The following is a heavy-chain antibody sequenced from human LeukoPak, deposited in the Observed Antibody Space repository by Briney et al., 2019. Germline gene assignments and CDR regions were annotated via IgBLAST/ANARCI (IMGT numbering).Heavy chain of an antibody. J-gene: IGHJ4*02. D-gene: IGHD4/OR15-4a*01. Sequence: GGALRLSCAASGFTFSSYSMNWVRQAPGKGLEWVSSISSSSSYIYYADSVKGRFTISRDNAKNSLYLQMNSLRAEDAAVYYCARERPWPLWWSDWGQGTLVTVSS. CDR2: ISSSSSYI. CDR3: ARERPWPLWWSD. CDR1: GFTFSSYS. V-gene: IGHV3-21*01.